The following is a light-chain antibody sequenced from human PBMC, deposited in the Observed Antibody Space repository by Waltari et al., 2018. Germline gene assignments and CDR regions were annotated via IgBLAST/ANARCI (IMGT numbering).Light chain of an antibody. J-gene: IGKJ1*01. CDR3: QHYLRLPVT. CDR2: HAS. CDR1: QIVNVS. V-gene: IGKV3-20*01. Sequence: EIVLTQSPGTLSLSPGEGATLSCSASQIVNVSLALYQQKPGQAPRLLIYHASNRATGIPDRFSGSGSGTDFSLTISRLEPEDFAVYYCQHYLRLPVTFGQGTKVEI.